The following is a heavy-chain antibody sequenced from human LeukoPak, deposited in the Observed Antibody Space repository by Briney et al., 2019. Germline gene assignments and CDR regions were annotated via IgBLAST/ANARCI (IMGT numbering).Heavy chain of an antibody. CDR2: IWYDGSNK. CDR3: ARAHNRDSSSWYQYYFDY. J-gene: IGHJ4*02. Sequence: GGSLRLSCAASGFTFSSYGMHWVRQAPGKGLEWVAVIWYDGSNKYYADSVKGRFTISRDNSKNTLYLQMNSLRAEDTAVYYCARAHNRDSSSWYQYYFDYWGQGTLVTVSS. V-gene: IGHV3-33*01. D-gene: IGHD6-13*01. CDR1: GFTFSSYG.